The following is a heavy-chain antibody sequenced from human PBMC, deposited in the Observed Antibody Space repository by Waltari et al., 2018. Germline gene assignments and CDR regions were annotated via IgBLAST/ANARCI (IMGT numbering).Heavy chain of an antibody. D-gene: IGHD6-6*01. CDR1: GFTFDDYA. Sequence: EVQLVESGGGLVQPGRSLRLSCAASGFTFDDYAMHWVRQAPGKGLEWVSGISWNSGSIGYADSVKGRFTISRDNAKNSLYLQMNSLRAEDTAVYYCARGGTSSSGFDYWGQGTLVTVSS. CDR2: ISWNSGSI. CDR3: ARGGTSSSGFDY. V-gene: IGHV3-9*01. J-gene: IGHJ4*02.